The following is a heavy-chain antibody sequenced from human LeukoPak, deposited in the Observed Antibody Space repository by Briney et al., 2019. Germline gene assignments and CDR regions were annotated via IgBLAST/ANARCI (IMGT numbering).Heavy chain of an antibody. D-gene: IGHD2-2*01. CDR3: ARDWVVVVPAIVPYFDY. J-gene: IGHJ4*02. CDR2: ISSSSSYI. V-gene: IGHV3-21*01. Sequence: GGSLRLSCAASGFTFSSYSMNWVRQAPGKGLEWVSSISSSSSYIYYADSVKGRFTISRDSAKNSLYLQMNSLRAEDTAVYYCARDWVVVVPAIVPYFDYWGQGTLVTVSS. CDR1: GFTFSSYS.